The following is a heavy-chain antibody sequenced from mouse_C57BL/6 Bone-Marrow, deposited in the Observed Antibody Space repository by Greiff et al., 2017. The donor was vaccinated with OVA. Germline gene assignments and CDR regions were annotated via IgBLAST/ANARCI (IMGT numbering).Heavy chain of an antibody. CDR3: ARGVDYYGSSGFAY. D-gene: IGHD1-1*01. Sequence: VQLQQSGSELRSPGSSVKLSCKDFDSEVFPIAYMSWVRQKPGHGFEWIGGILPSIGRTIYGEKFEDKATLDADTMSNTAYLELNSLTSEDSAIYYCARGVDYYGSSGFAYWGQGTLVTVSA. CDR1: DSEVFPIAY. J-gene: IGHJ3*01. CDR2: ILPSIGRT. V-gene: IGHV15-2*01.